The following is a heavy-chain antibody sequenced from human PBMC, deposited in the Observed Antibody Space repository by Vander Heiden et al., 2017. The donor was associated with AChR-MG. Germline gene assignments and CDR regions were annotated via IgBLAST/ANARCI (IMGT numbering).Heavy chain of an antibody. CDR1: GFTFSSYA. CDR3: ESADCSGGSCYLLDYVDY. D-gene: IGHD2-15*01. CDR2: ISYDGSQK. V-gene: IGHV3-30-3*01. J-gene: IGHJ4*02. Sequence: VQPGRSLRLSCASSGFTFSSYAMYRVRQAPGKWLEWVAVISYDGSQKYYADSGTGLFTIARAHSNTTLYLQMNSLSAEDNAVYYCESADCSGGSCYLLDYVDYWGQGTMVTVSS.